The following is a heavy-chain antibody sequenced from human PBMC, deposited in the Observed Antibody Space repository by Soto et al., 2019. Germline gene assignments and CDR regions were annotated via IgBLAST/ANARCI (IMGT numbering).Heavy chain of an antibody. CDR1: GYSFTSYW. Sequence: GESLKISCKGSGYSFTSYWISWVRQMPGKGLEWMGRIDPSDSYTNYSPSFQGHVTISADKSIRTAYLQWSSLKASDTAMYYCARAVVVVPAAILDFDYWGQGTLVTVSS. V-gene: IGHV5-10-1*01. D-gene: IGHD2-2*01. CDR3: ARAVVVVPAAILDFDY. J-gene: IGHJ4*02. CDR2: IDPSDSYT.